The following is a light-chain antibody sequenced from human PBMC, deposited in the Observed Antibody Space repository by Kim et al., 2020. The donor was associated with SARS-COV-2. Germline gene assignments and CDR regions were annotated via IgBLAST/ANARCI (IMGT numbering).Light chain of an antibody. CDR2: GAS. Sequence: PGTRATLSCRASHSVASRYLAWYQLKPGQAPRLLIFGASSWAAGVPDRFTGSGSGTDFTLTISSLEPEDFAMYYCQQYGTLPYTFGQGTKVDIK. CDR1: HSVASRY. J-gene: IGKJ2*01. V-gene: IGKV3-20*01. CDR3: QQYGTLPYT.